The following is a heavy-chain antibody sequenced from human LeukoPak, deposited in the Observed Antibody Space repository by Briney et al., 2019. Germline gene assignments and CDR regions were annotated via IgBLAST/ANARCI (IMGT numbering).Heavy chain of an antibody. V-gene: IGHV1-69*02. CDR1: GGTFSSYT. CDR3: ARYEQQLVGFDI. CDR2: IIPILGIA. Sequence: SVKVSCKASGGTFSSYTISWVRQAPGKGLEWMGRIIPILGIANYAQKFQGRVTITADKSTSTAYMELSSLRSEDTAVYYCARYEQQLVGFDIWGQGTMVTVSS. J-gene: IGHJ3*02. D-gene: IGHD6-13*01.